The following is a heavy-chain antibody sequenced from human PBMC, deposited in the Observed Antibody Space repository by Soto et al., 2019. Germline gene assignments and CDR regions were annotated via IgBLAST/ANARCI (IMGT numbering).Heavy chain of an antibody. V-gene: IGHV3-33*01. CDR2: IWYDGSNK. CDR1: GFTFSSYG. Sequence: GGSLRLSCAASGFTFSSYGMHWVRQAPGKGLEWVAVIWYDGSNKYYADSVKGRFTISRDNSKNTLYLQMNSLRAEDTAVYYCARGLTTVLYNWFDPWGQGTLVTVSS. J-gene: IGHJ5*02. CDR3: ARGLTTVLYNWFDP. D-gene: IGHD4-4*01.